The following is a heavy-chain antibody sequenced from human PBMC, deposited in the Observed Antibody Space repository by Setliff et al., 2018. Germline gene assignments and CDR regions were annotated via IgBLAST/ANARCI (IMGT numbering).Heavy chain of an antibody. Sequence: LRLSCAASGFTFRSYAMGWVRQSPGKGLEWVSVISGSGYSTYYADSVKGRFTTSRDNSKNTVFLQMNSLRAEDTAIYYCAPHSRSSDWRALDYWGQGTLVTVSS. D-gene: IGHD2-2*01. CDR1: GFTFRSYA. V-gene: IGHV3-23*01. CDR3: APHSRSSDWRALDY. J-gene: IGHJ4*02. CDR2: ISGSGYST.